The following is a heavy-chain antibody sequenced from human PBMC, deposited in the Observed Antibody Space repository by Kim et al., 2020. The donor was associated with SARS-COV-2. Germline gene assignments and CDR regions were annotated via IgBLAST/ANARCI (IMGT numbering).Heavy chain of an antibody. V-gene: IGHV4-4*07. CDR2: IYTSGST. Sequence: SETLSLTCTVSGGSISSYYWSWIRQPAGKGLEWIGRIYTSGSTNYNPSLKSRVTMSVDTSKNQFSLKLSSVTAADTAVYYCAREAIYDFWSGIRAWYFDYWGQGTLVTVSS. CDR1: GGSISSYY. J-gene: IGHJ4*02. D-gene: IGHD3-3*01. CDR3: AREAIYDFWSGIRAWYFDY.